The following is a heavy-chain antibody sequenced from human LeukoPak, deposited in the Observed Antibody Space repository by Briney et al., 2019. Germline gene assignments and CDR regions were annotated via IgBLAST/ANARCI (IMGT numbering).Heavy chain of an antibody. CDR3: AKSPFEANYYFDY. V-gene: IGHV3-33*06. Sequence: GGSLRLSCAASGFTFSSYGIHWVRQAPGKGLEWVAVIWYDGSNKYYADSVKGRFTISRDNSKNTLRLQMNSLRAEDTAVYYCAKSPFEANYYFDYWGQGTLVTVSS. CDR1: GFTFSSYG. D-gene: IGHD4/OR15-4a*01. J-gene: IGHJ4*02. CDR2: IWYDGSNK.